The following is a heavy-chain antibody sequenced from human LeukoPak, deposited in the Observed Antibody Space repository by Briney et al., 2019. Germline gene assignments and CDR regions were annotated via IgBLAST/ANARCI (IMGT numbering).Heavy chain of an antibody. CDR3: AREGRYSFYWFDP. D-gene: IGHD4-11*01. CDR2: IIPIFGTA. Sequence: SVKVSCKASGGTFSSYAISWVRQAHGQGLEWMGGIIPIFGTANYAQKFQGRVTITADESTSTAYMELSSLRSEDTAVYYCAREGRYSFYWFDPWGQGTLVTVSS. V-gene: IGHV1-69*13. J-gene: IGHJ5*02. CDR1: GGTFSSYA.